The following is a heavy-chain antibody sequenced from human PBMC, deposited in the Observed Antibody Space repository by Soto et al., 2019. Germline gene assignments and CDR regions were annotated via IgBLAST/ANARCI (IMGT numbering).Heavy chain of an antibody. CDR1: GFTFDDYA. CDR3: AKDLYYDYVWGSYRPTGYYYGMDV. D-gene: IGHD3-16*02. CDR2: ISWNSGSI. Sequence: EVQLVESGGGLVQPGRSLRLSCAASGFTFDDYAMHWVRQAPGKGLEWVSGISWNSGSIGYADSVKGRFTISRDNAKNSLYLQMNSLRAEDTALYYCAKDLYYDYVWGSYRPTGYYYGMDVWGQGTTVTVSS. J-gene: IGHJ6*02. V-gene: IGHV3-9*01.